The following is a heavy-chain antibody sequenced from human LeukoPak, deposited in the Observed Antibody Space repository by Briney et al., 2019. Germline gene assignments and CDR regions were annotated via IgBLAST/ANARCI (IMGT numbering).Heavy chain of an antibody. J-gene: IGHJ4*02. D-gene: IGHD1-26*01. V-gene: IGHV3-23*01. CDR1: GFIFSSHA. CDR2: VSLSGGST. Sequence: PGGSLRLSCAASGFIFSSHAMSWVRQAPGKGLEWVSSVSLSGGSTYYADSVKDRFTISRDNSKDTLYLQMNGLRAEDMAIHYCAKSKVVGDTRRGLFDYWGQGTLVTVSS. CDR3: AKSKVVGDTRRGLFDY.